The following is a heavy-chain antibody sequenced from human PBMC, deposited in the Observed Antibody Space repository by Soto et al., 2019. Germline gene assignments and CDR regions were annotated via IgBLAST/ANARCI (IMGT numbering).Heavy chain of an antibody. J-gene: IGHJ5*02. CDR3: AKDRSRYGDYHWFDP. V-gene: IGHV3-9*01. D-gene: IGHD4-17*01. CDR2: ITWNSNNI. Sequence: EVQLVESGGGLVQPGGSLRLSCVASGFTFDDYAMHWVRLVPGKGLEWVSGITWNSNNINYADSVKGRFTTSRDNVANSLYLQMNSLRVEDTALYYCAKDRSRYGDYHWFDPWGQGTLVTVSS. CDR1: GFTFDDYA.